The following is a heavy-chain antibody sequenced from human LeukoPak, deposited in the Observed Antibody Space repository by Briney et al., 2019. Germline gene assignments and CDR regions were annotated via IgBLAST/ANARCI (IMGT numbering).Heavy chain of an antibody. CDR1: GYMFTSYG. CDR2: ISGLNGNT. V-gene: IGHV1-18*01. J-gene: IGHJ6*02. D-gene: IGHD1-14*01. Sequence: ASVKVSCKTSGYMFTSYGVSWVRLAPRQGLEWMGWISGLNGNTYYATKFQGRVNMTTETSTRTAYMEPRGLRSDDTAVYYCATDQPPITAVGLPYYYYGLDVWGQGTTVTVSS. CDR3: ATDQPPITAVGLPYYYYGLDV.